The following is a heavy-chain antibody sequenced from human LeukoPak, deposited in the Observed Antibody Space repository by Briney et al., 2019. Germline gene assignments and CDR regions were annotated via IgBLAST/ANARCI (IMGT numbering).Heavy chain of an antibody. CDR1: GYTFTDYY. D-gene: IGHD1-26*01. Sequence: ASVKVSGKASGYTFTDYYMHWVRQAPGQGLEWMGWINPNSGGTNYAQKFQGRVTMTRDTSITTGYMELGRLGSDDTAVYYCARVRGGNNYHFDYWGQGTLVTVSS. V-gene: IGHV1-2*02. J-gene: IGHJ4*02. CDR2: INPNSGGT. CDR3: ARVRGGNNYHFDY.